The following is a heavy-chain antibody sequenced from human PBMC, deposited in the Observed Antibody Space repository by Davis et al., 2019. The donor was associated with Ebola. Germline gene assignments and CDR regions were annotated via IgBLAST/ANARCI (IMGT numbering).Heavy chain of an antibody. V-gene: IGHV4-34*01. CDR3: ARGPTVTYFDY. D-gene: IGHD4-17*01. J-gene: IGHJ4*02. Sequence: MPGGSLRLSCAASGFTFSDYYMSWIRQPPGKGLEWIGEINHSGSTNYNPSLKSRVTISVDTSKNQFSLKLSSVTAADTAVYYCARGPTVTYFDYWGQGTLVTVSS. CDR2: INHSGST. CDR1: GFTFSDYY.